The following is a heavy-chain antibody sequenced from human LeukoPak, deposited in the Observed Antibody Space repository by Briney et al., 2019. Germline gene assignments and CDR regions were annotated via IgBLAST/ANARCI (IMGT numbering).Heavy chain of an antibody. CDR2: ISYDGSNK. CDR3: AVITMVRGLYDAFDI. Sequence: GGSLRLSCAASGFTFSSYAMHWVRQAPGKGLEWVAVISYDGSNKYYADSVKGRFTISRDNSKNTLYLQMNSLRAEDTAVYYCAVITMVRGLYDAFDIWGQGTMVTVSS. V-gene: IGHV3-30*04. D-gene: IGHD3-10*01. CDR1: GFTFSSYA. J-gene: IGHJ3*02.